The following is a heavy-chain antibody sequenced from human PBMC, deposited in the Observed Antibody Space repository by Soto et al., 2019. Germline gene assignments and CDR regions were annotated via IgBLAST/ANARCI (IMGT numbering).Heavy chain of an antibody. V-gene: IGHV3-74*01. Sequence: PGGSLRLSCAASGFIFKTYLMHWVRQSPGKGLVWISRIYNDGTYSDYADSVRGRFTISRDNVNDTLYLQMNNLRAEDSGLYYCTRGPRPISTGTGAYWGQGTQVTVSS. J-gene: IGHJ4*02. CDR3: TRGPRPISTGTGAY. CDR1: GFIFKTYL. CDR2: IYNDGTYS. D-gene: IGHD3-10*01.